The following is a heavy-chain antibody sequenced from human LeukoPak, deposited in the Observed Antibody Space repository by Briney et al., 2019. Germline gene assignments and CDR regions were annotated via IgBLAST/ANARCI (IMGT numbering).Heavy chain of an antibody. CDR1: GFTFSSYW. V-gene: IGHV3-7*01. J-gene: IGHJ4*02. D-gene: IGHD1-26*01. Sequence: GGSLRHSCAASGFTFSSYWMSWVRQAPGKGLEWVANIKQDGSEKYYVDSVKGRFTISRDNAKNSLYLQMNSLRAEDTAVYYCARDSPYSGSYYYFDYWGQGTLVTVSS. CDR2: IKQDGSEK. CDR3: ARDSPYSGSYYYFDY.